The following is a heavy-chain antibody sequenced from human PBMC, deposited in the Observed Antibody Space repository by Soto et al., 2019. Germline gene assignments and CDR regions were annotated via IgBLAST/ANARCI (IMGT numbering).Heavy chain of an antibody. CDR1: GDNFKKNV. Sequence: GASVKVSCNTSGDNFKKNVFTWVRQAPGQGLEWMGGTIPALGKTHYIEKFQGRGTITVDDATRTVYMEVRDLTSEDTAIYYCARGPFRPSAMDVWGQGTTVTVSS. J-gene: IGHJ6*02. CDR3: ARGPFRPSAMDV. V-gene: IGHV1-69*10. D-gene: IGHD3-10*01. CDR2: TIPALGKT.